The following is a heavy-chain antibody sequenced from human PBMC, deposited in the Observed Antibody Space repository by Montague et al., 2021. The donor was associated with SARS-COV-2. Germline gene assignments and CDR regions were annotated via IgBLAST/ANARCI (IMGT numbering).Heavy chain of an antibody. CDR1: GFTFSSYS. D-gene: IGHD4-17*01. V-gene: IGHV3-21*01. Sequence: SLRLSCAASGFTFSSYSMNWVRQAPGKGLEWVSSISSSSSYIYYADSVKGRFTISRDNAKNSLYLQMNSLRAEDTAVYYCARDLTTVTTNYFDYWGQGTLVTASS. J-gene: IGHJ4*02. CDR2: ISSSSSYI. CDR3: ARDLTTVTTNYFDY.